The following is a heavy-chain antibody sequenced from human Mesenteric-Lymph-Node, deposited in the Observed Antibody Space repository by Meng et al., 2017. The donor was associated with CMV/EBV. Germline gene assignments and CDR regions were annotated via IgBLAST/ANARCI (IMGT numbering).Heavy chain of an antibody. D-gene: IGHD1-26*01. CDR2: VDPEDGET. V-gene: IGHV1-69-2*01. J-gene: IGHJ4*02. CDR3: ASGSYYSGSYYVDY. Sequence: SGYTFTDYYMHWVQQAPGKGLEWMGLVDPEDGETIYAEKFQGRVTITADTSTDTAYMELSSLRSEDTAVYYCASGSYYSGSYYVDYWGQGTLVTVSS. CDR1: GYTFTDYY.